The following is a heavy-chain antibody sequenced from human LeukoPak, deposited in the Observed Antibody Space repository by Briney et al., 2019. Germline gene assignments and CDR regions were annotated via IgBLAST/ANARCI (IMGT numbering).Heavy chain of an antibody. CDR1: GNSISSGYY. V-gene: IGHV4-38-2*02. CDR2: IYHSGST. J-gene: IGHJ3*02. Sequence: PSETLSLTCTVSGNSISSGYYWGWIRQPPGKGLEWIGSIYHSGSTYYNPSLKSRVTISVDTSKNQFSLKLSSVTAADTAVYYCARAGYYYDSSGPDAFDIWGQGTMVTVSS. CDR3: ARAGYYYDSSGPDAFDI. D-gene: IGHD3-22*01.